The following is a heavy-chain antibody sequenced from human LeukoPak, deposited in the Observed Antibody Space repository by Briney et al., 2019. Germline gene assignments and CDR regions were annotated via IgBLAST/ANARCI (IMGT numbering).Heavy chain of an antibody. CDR2: IYYSGST. CDR1: GGSISSGDYY. J-gene: IGHJ3*02. Sequence: PSETLSLTCTVSGGSISSGDYYWSWIRQPPGKVLEWIGYIYYSGSTYYNPSLKSRVTISVDTSKNQFSLKLSSVTAADTAVYYCARGYGSGSNFDIWGQGTMVTVSS. V-gene: IGHV4-30-4*01. CDR3: ARGYGSGSNFDI. D-gene: IGHD3-10*01.